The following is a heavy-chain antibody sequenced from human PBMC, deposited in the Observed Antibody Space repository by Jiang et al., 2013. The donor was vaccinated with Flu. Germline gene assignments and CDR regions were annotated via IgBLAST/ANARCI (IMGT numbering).Heavy chain of an antibody. CDR2: IKSKTDGGTT. J-gene: IGHJ3*02. Sequence: ASGFTFSNAWMNWVRQAPGKGLEWVGRIKSKTDGGTTDYAAPVKGRFTISRDDSKNTLYSDNRTRLRKPRTHAVYYCTTSCITMIVVVTIRDAFDIWGQGTMVTVSS. CDR1: GFTFSNAW. V-gene: IGHV3-15*07. CDR3: TTSCITMIVVVTIRDAFDI. D-gene: IGHD3-22*01.